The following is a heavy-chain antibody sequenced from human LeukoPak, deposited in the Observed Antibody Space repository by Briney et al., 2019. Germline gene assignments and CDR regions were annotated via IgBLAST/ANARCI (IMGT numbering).Heavy chain of an antibody. CDR2: IYSSGTT. V-gene: IGHV4-4*07. CDR3: ARDIYYYDSSGYYRFDY. D-gene: IGHD3-22*01. J-gene: IGHJ4*02. CDR1: GGAMSGYF. Sequence: SETLSLTCTVAGGAMSGYFWAWIRRPAGKGLEWIGRIYSSGTTNYNLSLKSRVTMSLDTSKNQFSLSLTSVTAADTAVYYCARDIYYYDSSGYYRFDYWGQGTLVTVSS.